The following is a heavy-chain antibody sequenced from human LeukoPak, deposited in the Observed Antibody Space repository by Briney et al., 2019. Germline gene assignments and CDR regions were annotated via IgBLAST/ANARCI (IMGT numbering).Heavy chain of an antibody. CDR2: IKTDGSVK. V-gene: IGHV3-7*01. D-gene: IGHD3-10*01. Sequence: GGSLRLSCAASGFTFSTSWMSWVRQAPGKGLEWVASIKTDGSVKYYMDSVKGRFTISRDNAKNSLYLQMNSLRAEDTAVYYCARRVLVGDYFDYWGQGTLVTVSS. J-gene: IGHJ4*02. CDR1: GFTFSTSW. CDR3: ARRVLVGDYFDY.